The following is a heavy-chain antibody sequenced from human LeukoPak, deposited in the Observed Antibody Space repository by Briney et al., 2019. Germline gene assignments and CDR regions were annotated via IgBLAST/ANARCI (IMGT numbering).Heavy chain of an antibody. CDR3: ARIDGSDDY. CDR2: IYSGGST. CDR1: GFTVSSNY. V-gene: IGHV3-53*01. D-gene: IGHD5-24*01. J-gene: IGHJ4*02. Sequence: GSLRLSCAASGFTVSSNYMSWVRQAPGEGLNWVSVIYSGGSTYYADSVKGRFTISRDNSKNTLYLQMNSLTADDTAVYYCARIDGSDDYWGQGTLVTVSS.